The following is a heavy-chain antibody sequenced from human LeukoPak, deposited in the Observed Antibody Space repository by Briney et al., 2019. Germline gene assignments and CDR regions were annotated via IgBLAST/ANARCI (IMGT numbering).Heavy chain of an antibody. CDR3: ATASAPGGITMIVVVNLDY. Sequence: GGSLRPSCAASGFTFSSYAMSWVRQAPGKGLEWVSAISGSGGSTYYADSVKGRFTISRDNSKNTLYLQMNSLRAEDTAVYYCATASAPGGITMIVVVNLDYWGQGTLVTVSS. V-gene: IGHV3-23*01. CDR2: ISGSGGST. D-gene: IGHD3-22*01. CDR1: GFTFSSYA. J-gene: IGHJ4*02.